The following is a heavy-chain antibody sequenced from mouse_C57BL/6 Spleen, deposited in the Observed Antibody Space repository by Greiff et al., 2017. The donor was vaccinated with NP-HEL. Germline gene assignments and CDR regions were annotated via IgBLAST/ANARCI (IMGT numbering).Heavy chain of an antibody. CDR2: INPNYGTT. CDR3: ARSYYYGSSRGGYAMDY. J-gene: IGHJ4*01. D-gene: IGHD1-1*01. CDR1: GYSFTDYN. V-gene: IGHV1-39*01. Sequence: EVQLQESGPELVKPGASVKISCKAPGYSFTDYNMNWVKQSNGKSLEWIGVINPNYGTTSYNQKFKGKATLTVDQSSSTAYMQLNSLTSEDSAVYYCARSYYYGSSRGGYAMDYWGQGTSVTVSS.